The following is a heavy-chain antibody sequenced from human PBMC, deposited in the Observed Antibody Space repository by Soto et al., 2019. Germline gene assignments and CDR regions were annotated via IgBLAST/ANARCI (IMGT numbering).Heavy chain of an antibody. D-gene: IGHD2-2*01. CDR2: INPSGGST. V-gene: IGHV1-46*01. CDR3: ARSDCTSTSCYVVWFDP. J-gene: IGHJ5*02. CDR1: GYTFTSYY. Sequence: XSVKVSFNASGYTFTSYYMHLVRQAPGQGLEWMGIINPSGGSTSYAQKFQGRVTMTRDTSTSTVYMELSSLRSEDTAVYYCARSDCTSTSCYVVWFDPWGQGTLVTVSS.